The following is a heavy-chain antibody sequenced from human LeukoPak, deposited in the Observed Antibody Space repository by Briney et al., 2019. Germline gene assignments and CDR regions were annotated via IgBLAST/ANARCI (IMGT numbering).Heavy chain of an antibody. CDR3: ARVSWDWSTCYYCDY. Sequence: QPGGSLRLSCAASGFTFSSYEMHWVRQAPGKGLEWVADISSSGTTIYYADSVKGRFTISRDNAKNSLYLQMNSLRAEDTAVYYCARVSWDWSTCYYCDYWGQGTLVTVSS. D-gene: IGHD3-3*01. V-gene: IGHV3-48*03. J-gene: IGHJ4*02. CDR2: ISSSGTTI. CDR1: GFTFSSYE.